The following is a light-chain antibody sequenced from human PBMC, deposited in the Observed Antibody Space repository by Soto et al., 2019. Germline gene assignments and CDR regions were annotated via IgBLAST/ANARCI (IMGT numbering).Light chain of an antibody. J-gene: IGKJ5*01. V-gene: IGKV3-11*01. CDR1: QSVGRY. CDR3: RQRSNWPIT. CDR2: DAS. Sequence: EIVLTQSPATLSLSPGERATLSCRASQSVGRYLAWYQQKPGQAPRLLIYDASNRATGIPARFSGSGSGTDFTLTISSLEPEDFAVYYCRQRSNWPITFGQGTRLEIK.